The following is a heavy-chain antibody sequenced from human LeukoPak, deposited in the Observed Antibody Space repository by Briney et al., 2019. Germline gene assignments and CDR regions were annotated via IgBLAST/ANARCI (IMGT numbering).Heavy chain of an antibody. V-gene: IGHV1-8*01. J-gene: IGHJ3*02. D-gene: IGHD3-22*01. Sequence: GASVKVSCKASGYTFTTHDINWVRQVPGHGLEWLGWMNPNSGNTGYAQKFQGRVTMTRNTSISTAYMELSSLRSEDTAVYYCARGLSGYDAFDIWGQGTMVTVSS. CDR1: GYTFTTHD. CDR2: MNPNSGNT. CDR3: ARGLSGYDAFDI.